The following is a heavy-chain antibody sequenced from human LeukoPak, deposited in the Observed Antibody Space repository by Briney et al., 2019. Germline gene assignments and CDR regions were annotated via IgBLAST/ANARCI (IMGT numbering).Heavy chain of an antibody. D-gene: IGHD3-22*01. J-gene: IGHJ3*02. CDR2: INHSGST. CDR1: GGSFSDYY. Sequence: SETLSLTCAVYGGSFSDYYWSWIRQPPGKGLEWIGEINHSGSTNYNPSLKSRVTISVDTSKNQFSLKLSSVTAADTAVYYCARAVNLKRLLLRNGPYAFDIWGQGTMVTVSS. V-gene: IGHV4-34*01. CDR3: ARAVNLKRLLLRNGPYAFDI.